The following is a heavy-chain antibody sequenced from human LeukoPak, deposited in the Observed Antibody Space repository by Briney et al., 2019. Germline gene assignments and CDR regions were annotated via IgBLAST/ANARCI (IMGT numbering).Heavy chain of an antibody. D-gene: IGHD1-26*01. J-gene: IGHJ3*02. Sequence: EPGGSLRLSCAASGFTFDDYAMHWVRQAPGKGVEWVSLISWDSGSTYYADSVKGRFTISRDNSKNSLYLQMNSLRAEDTALYYCAKDSGSYSWAFDIWGQGTMVTVSS. CDR1: GFTFDDYA. V-gene: IGHV3-43D*03. CDR2: ISWDSGST. CDR3: AKDSGSYSWAFDI.